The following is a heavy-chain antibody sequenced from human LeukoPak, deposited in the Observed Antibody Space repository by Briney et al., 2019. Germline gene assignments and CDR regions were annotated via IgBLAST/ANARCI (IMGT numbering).Heavy chain of an antibody. V-gene: IGHV3-74*01. CDR1: GFTFSSYW. D-gene: IGHD5-18*01. CDR2: INSDGSST. Sequence: GGSLRLSCAASGFTFSSYWMHWVRQVPGKGLVCVSRINSDGSSTNYADSVKGRFTISRDNAKSTLYLQMNSLSAEDTAVYYCARARGYSYGWTLDYWGQGTPVTVSS. J-gene: IGHJ4*02. CDR3: ARARGYSYGWTLDY.